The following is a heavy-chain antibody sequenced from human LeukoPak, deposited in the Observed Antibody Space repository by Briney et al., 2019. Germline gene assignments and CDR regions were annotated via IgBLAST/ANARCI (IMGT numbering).Heavy chain of an antibody. CDR1: GFSFSTYG. V-gene: IGHV3-33*01. CDR2: IWYDESHQ. Sequence: GGSLRLSCAASGFSFSTYGMHWVRQAPGKGPEWVAVIWYDESHQYYADSVKGRFTISRDMSNNTLYLQMNDLRFDDTAVYYCARDLGLKYGSGTYKFDPWGQGTLVIVPS. D-gene: IGHD3-10*01. J-gene: IGHJ5*02. CDR3: ARDLGLKYGSGTYKFDP.